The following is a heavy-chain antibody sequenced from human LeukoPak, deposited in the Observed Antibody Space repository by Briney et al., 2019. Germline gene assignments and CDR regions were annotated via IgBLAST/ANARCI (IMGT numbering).Heavy chain of an antibody. Sequence: SETLSLTCTVSGGSISSGGYCWSWIRQHPGKGLEWIGYIYYSGSTYYNPSLKSRVTISVDTSKNQFSLKLSSVTAADTAVYYCARGDPDLPGAFDIWGQGTMVTVSS. J-gene: IGHJ3*02. D-gene: IGHD2-21*02. CDR2: IYYSGST. CDR3: ARGDPDLPGAFDI. V-gene: IGHV4-31*03. CDR1: GGSISSGGYC.